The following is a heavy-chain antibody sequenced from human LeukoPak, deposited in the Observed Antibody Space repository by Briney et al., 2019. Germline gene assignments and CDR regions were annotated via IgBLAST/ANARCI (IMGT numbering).Heavy chain of an antibody. CDR2: ISGVGRTT. J-gene: IGHJ4*02. CDR1: GFTFALFA. Sequence: GGSLRLSCAASGFTFALFAMRWVRQAPGRGLEWASAISGVGRTTYYADSVKGRFTISRDNSNNILYLEMNNLGAQDTGIYCCAKDNTYDDSGYYLNYWGQGTLVTVSS. V-gene: IGHV3-23*01. CDR3: AKDNTYDDSGYYLNY. D-gene: IGHD3-22*01.